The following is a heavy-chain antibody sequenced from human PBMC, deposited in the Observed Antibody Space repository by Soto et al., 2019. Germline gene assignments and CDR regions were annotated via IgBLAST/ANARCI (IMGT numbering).Heavy chain of an antibody. CDR3: ARDGYGSGSYYIDY. Sequence: PGGSLRLSCAASGFTFNSYTMAWVRQAPGKGLEWVAFISGDGGGPYYADSVQGRFTISRDNSKNTLYLQMNSLRAEDTAVYYCARDGYGSGSYYIDYWGQGTLVTVSS. J-gene: IGHJ4*02. CDR2: ISGDGGGP. D-gene: IGHD3-10*01. V-gene: IGHV3-23*01. CDR1: GFTFNSYT.